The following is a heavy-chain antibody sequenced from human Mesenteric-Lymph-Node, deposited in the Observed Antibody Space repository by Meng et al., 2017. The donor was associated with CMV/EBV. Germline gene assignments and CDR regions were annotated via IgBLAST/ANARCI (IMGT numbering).Heavy chain of an antibody. Sequence: ASVKVSCKASGYTFSSYGISWVRRAPGQGLEWMGWVSGCDGETNYAQEIEGRVTMATDTSTSTVYMELRSLRSDDTAVYYCVRDWECIARSDFFDIWGQGTTVTVSS. J-gene: IGHJ3*02. D-gene: IGHD1-26*01. CDR3: VRDWECIARSDFFDI. CDR2: VSGCDGET. V-gene: IGHV1-18*01. CDR1: GYTFSSYG.